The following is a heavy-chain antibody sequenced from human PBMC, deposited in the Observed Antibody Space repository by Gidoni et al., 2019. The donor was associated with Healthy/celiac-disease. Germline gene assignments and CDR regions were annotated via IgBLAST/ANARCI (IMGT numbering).Heavy chain of an antibody. J-gene: IGHJ6*02. Sequence: QVQLVQSGAEVKKPGSSVKVSCKASGGTFSSYAISWVRQPTGQGLEWMGGLIPIFGTANYAQKFQGRVTITADESTSTAYMELSSLRSEDTAVYYCASPTAAAGIYYYYGMDVWGQGTTVTVSS. CDR1: GGTFSSYA. D-gene: IGHD6-13*01. CDR3: ASPTAAAGIYYYYGMDV. CDR2: LIPIFGTA. V-gene: IGHV1-69*01.